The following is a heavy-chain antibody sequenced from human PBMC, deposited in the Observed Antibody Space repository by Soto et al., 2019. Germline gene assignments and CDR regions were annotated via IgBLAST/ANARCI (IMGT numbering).Heavy chain of an antibody. J-gene: IGHJ5*02. Sequence: GASVKVSCKASGYTFTNYYMHWVRQAPGQGLEWMGIINPSGGSTSYAQKFQGRVTITRDTSASTAYMELSSLRSEDTAVYYCARGLPPLRTMVRGVTHNWFDPWGQGTLVTVSS. CDR1: GYTFTNYY. V-gene: IGHV1-46*01. D-gene: IGHD3-10*01. CDR2: INPSGGST. CDR3: ARGLPPLRTMVRGVTHNWFDP.